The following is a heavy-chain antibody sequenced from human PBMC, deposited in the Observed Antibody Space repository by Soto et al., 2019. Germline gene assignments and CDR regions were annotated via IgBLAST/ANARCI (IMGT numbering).Heavy chain of an antibody. CDR3: ARDYGDYGPLYYYYGLDV. Sequence: ASVMVSCKASGYTFTSYGISWVRQAPGQGLEWMGWISAYNGNTNYAQKLQGRVTMTTDTSTSTAYMELRSLRSDDTAVYYCARDYGDYGPLYYYYGLDVWGQGTTVTVSS. CDR2: ISAYNGNT. V-gene: IGHV1-18*01. D-gene: IGHD4-17*01. CDR1: GYTFTSYG. J-gene: IGHJ6*02.